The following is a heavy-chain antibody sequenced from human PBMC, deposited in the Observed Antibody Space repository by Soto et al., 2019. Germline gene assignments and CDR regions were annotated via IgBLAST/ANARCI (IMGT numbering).Heavy chain of an antibody. CDR3: ARDTAPSDV. Sequence: GASVKVSWKASGGTFSSYTIRWVRQAPGQGLEWIGRIIPILGIANYAQKFQGRVTITADKSTSTAYMELSSLRSEDMAVYYCARDTAPSDVWGQGTTVTVSS. V-gene: IGHV1-69*04. D-gene: IGHD4-17*01. CDR1: GGTFSSYT. CDR2: IIPILGIA. J-gene: IGHJ6*02.